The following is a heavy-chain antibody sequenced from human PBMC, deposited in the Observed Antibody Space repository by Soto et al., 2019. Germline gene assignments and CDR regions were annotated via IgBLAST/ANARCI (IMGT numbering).Heavy chain of an antibody. CDR2: VYWDDDK. D-gene: IGHD3-16*01. CDR1: GFSLNTRDVG. CDR3: AHWRGGVASF. Sequence: QITLNESGPALVKPTQTLTLTCTFSGFSLNTRDVGVGWIRQPPGKALEWLGVVYWDDDKTYSPSLKSRLTNTKDTPKNQVVLRMTKMDPVDTATYYCAHWRGGVASFWGQGTLVTVSS. V-gene: IGHV2-5*02. J-gene: IGHJ4*02.